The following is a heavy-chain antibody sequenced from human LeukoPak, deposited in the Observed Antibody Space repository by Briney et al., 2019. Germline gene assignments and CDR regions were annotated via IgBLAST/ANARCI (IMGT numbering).Heavy chain of an antibody. CDR2: IWHDGSNE. CDR3: AKDFNSSGWYDLPYFDY. J-gene: IGHJ4*02. CDR1: GFTFSNYG. Sequence: PGTSLRLSCAASGFTFSNYGMHWVRQAPGKGLEWVAVIWHDGSNEYYADSVRGRFTISRDNSKNTLYLQMSSLRAEDTAVYYCAKDFNSSGWYDLPYFDYWGQGTLVTVSS. V-gene: IGHV3-33*06. D-gene: IGHD6-19*01.